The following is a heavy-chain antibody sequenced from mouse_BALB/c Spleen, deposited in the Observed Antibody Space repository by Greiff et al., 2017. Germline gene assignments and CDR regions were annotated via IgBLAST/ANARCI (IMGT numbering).Heavy chain of an antibody. CDR3: TRGEMSEDFDY. Sequence: EVKLMESGGGLVQPGGSMKLSCVASGFTFSNYWMNWVRQSPEKGLEWVAEIRLKSNNYATHYAESVKGRFTISRDDSKSSVYLQMNNLRAEDTGIYYCTRGEMSEDFDYWGQGTTLTVSS. V-gene: IGHV6-6*02. J-gene: IGHJ2*01. CDR1: GFTFSNYW. CDR2: IRLKSNNYAT.